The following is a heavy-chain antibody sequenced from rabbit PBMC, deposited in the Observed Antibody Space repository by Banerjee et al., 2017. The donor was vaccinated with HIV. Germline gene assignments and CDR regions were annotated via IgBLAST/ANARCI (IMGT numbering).Heavy chain of an antibody. D-gene: IGHD4-1*01. CDR1: GFDFTDTYY. CDR3: ARDLAGAIGWNFNL. Sequence: QSLEASGGDLVKPGASLTLTCTASGFDFTDTYYMCWVRQAPGKGLEWIGCIDVGTSGRTYYATWAKGRFTISKTSSTTVTLQRTSLTAADTATYFCARDLAGAIGWNFNLWGPGTLVTVS. CDR2: IDVGTSGRT. V-gene: IGHV1S40*01. J-gene: IGHJ4*01.